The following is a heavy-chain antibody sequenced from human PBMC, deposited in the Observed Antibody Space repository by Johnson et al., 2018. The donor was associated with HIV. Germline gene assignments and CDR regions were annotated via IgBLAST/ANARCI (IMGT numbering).Heavy chain of an antibody. J-gene: IGHJ3*02. CDR2: IYSGGST. D-gene: IGHD1-14*01. CDR3: ARDQGGNHNAFDI. Sequence: EVQLVESGGGLVQPGGSLILSCAASGFTVSSNYMSWVRQAPGKGLEWVSVIYSGGSTKYADSVRGRFTISRDKSKNTVSLQMNSLRAEDTAVYYCARDQGGNHNAFDIWGQGTMVTVSS. CDR1: GFTVSSNY. V-gene: IGHV3-66*01.